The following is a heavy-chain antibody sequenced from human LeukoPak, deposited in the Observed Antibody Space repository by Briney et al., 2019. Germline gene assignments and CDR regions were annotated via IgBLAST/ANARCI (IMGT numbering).Heavy chain of an antibody. J-gene: IGHJ4*02. D-gene: IGHD5-18*01. Sequence: PSETLSLTCTVSGGSISSSSYYWSWIRQPPGKGLEWIGEINHSGSTNYNPSLKSRVTISVDTSKNQFSLKLSSVTAADTAVYYCASYTAGGGGLDYWGQGTLVTVSS. CDR3: ASYTAGGGGLDY. V-gene: IGHV4-39*07. CDR2: INHSGST. CDR1: GGSISSSSYY.